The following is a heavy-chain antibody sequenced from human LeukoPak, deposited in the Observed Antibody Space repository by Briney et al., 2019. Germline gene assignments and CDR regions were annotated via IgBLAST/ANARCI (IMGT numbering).Heavy chain of an antibody. J-gene: IGHJ3*02. Sequence: PSETLSLTCTVSGGSISNYYWTWIRQPPGKGLEWIGFISYSGNTNYNPSLKSRVTISVDTSKNQFSLKLTSVITADTAVYYCAGEDYFDSSGYASWRFDIWGQGTMVTVSS. V-gene: IGHV4-59*01. CDR3: AGEDYFDSSGYASWRFDI. CDR2: ISYSGNT. D-gene: IGHD3-22*01. CDR1: GGSISNYY.